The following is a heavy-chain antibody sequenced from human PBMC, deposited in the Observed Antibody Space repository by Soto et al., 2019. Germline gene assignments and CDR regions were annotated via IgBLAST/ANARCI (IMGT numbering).Heavy chain of an antibody. CDR3: AGGGSGGYVW. D-gene: IGHD2-15*01. CDR2: INHSGST. CDR1: GGSFSGYY. V-gene: IGHV4-34*01. J-gene: IGHJ4*02. Sequence: QVQLQQWGAGLLKPSETLSLTCAVYGGSFSGYYWSWIRQPPGKGLEWIGEINHSGSTNYNPSLKSRVTISVAPSKNQFSVKLSSVPAADPAVYYWAGGGSGGYVWWGRGTLVPASS.